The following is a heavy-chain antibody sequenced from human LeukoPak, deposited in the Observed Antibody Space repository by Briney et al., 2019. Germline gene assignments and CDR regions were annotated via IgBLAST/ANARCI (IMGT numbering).Heavy chain of an antibody. J-gene: IGHJ1*01. CDR3: ARDRRLRFLEWSPIGYFQH. CDR1: GDTFSSYA. V-gene: IGHV1-18*01. D-gene: IGHD3-3*01. CDR2: IRTYDDNA. Sequence: GASVKVSCKASGDTFSSYAISWVRQAPGQGLEWMGGIRTYDDNANYAERLQGRVTMTTDTSTSTAYMELRSLRSDDTAVYYCARDRRLRFLEWSPIGYFQHWGQGTLVTVSS.